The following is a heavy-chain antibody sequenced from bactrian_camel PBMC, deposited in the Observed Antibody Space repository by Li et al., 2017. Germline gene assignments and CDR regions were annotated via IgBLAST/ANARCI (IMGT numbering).Heavy chain of an antibody. D-gene: IGHD2*01. CDR3: VVDPRGDYCYTKTARLPSRSAMAY. CDR2: IYTGDGST. CDR1: ASSRKC. J-gene: IGHJ4*01. Sequence: VQLVESGGGSVQAGGSLTLSCAASASSRKCMGWFRQAPGKEREGVATIYTGDGSTYYVDSAKGRFTISQDNAKNTAYLQMNSLKPEDTAMYYCVVDPRGDYCYTKTARLPSRSAMAYWGRGTQVTVS. V-gene: IGHV3S40*01.